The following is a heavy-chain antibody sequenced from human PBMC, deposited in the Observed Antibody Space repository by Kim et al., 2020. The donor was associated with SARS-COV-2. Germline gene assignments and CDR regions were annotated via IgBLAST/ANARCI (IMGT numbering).Heavy chain of an antibody. J-gene: IGHJ4*02. V-gene: IGHV5-10-1*01. CDR2: IEPSDSYT. CDR3: SRGPWRVGYTGFDY. CDR1: GYSFTSYW. D-gene: IGHD5-12*01. Sequence: GESLKIFCKGSGYSFTSYWISWVRQMPGKGLAWMGSIEPSDSYTNYSPSFQGHVPISADKSISTAYLQWRSLKASDTALYYCSRGPWRVGYTGFDYWGQG.